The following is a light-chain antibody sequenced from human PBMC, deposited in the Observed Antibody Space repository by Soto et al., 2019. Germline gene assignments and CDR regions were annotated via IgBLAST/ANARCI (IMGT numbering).Light chain of an antibody. CDR2: GAS. V-gene: IGKV3-20*01. Sequence: EIVLTQSPGTLSLSPGERATLSCRASQSLTNTYLAWYQQKPGQPPRLLIYGASSRATGIPDRFSGSGSGTDFTLTISRLEPEDFAVYYCHQYDSWTFGQGTKVDIK. J-gene: IGKJ1*01. CDR1: QSLTNTY. CDR3: HQYDSWT.